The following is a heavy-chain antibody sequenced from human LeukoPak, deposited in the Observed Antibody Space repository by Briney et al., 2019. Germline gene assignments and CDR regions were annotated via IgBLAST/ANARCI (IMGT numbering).Heavy chain of an antibody. CDR1: GFTFSNTW. V-gene: IGHV3-74*03. J-gene: IGHJ4*02. Sequence: GGSLRLSCAASGFTFSNTWMHWVHQAPGKGLVWVSRIHSDGISTTYADSVKGRFTISRDNAKNTLYLQMNSLRAEDTAVYYCARGGNRYDSSGYQAHFDYWGQGTLVTVS. CDR2: IHSDGIST. CDR3: ARGGNRYDSSGYQAHFDY. D-gene: IGHD3-22*01.